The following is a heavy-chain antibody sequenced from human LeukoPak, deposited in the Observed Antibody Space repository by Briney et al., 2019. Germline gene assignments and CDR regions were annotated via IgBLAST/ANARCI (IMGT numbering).Heavy chain of an antibody. J-gene: IGHJ5*02. CDR3: ARHEYSGSYYGLSWFDP. Sequence: SETLSLTCTVSGGSISSSGYYWGGIRQPPGKGLEWIASIYYSGSTYYNPSLKSRVTISVDTSKNQLSLKLSSLTAADTAVYYCARHEYSGSYYGLSWFDPWGQGTLVTVSS. V-gene: IGHV4-39*01. CDR2: IYYSGST. CDR1: GGSISSSGYY. D-gene: IGHD1-26*01.